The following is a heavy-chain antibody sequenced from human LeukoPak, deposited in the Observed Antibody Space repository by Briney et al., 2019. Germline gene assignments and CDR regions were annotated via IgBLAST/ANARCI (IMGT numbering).Heavy chain of an antibody. D-gene: IGHD6-13*01. J-gene: IGHJ4*02. CDR3: ARHSSSWARFDY. V-gene: IGHV4-59*08. CDR2: IHYRGST. CDR1: GGSISGYY. Sequence: SETLSLTCTVSGGSISGYYWSWIRQPPGKGLEWIGYIHYRGSTNYNPSLKSRVTISVDTSKSQFSLKLNSLTAADTAVYYCARHSSSWARFDYWGQGTLVTVSS.